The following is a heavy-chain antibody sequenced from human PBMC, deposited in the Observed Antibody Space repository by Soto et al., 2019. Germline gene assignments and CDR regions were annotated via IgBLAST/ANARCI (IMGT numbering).Heavy chain of an antibody. CDR3: ARVRGTAGKRYFDY. D-gene: IGHD6-13*01. CDR1: GGSMIAYY. J-gene: IGHJ4*02. CDR2: TYYSGST. V-gene: IGHV4-59*01. Sequence: QVQLQESGPRLVKPSETLSLTCTVSGGSMIAYYWNWMRQPPGKGLQWIGYTYYSGSTTYNPSPKGRVTISVDSSKNQFSLKLDSVTPADTAVYYCARVRGTAGKRYFDYWGPGTLVTVSS.